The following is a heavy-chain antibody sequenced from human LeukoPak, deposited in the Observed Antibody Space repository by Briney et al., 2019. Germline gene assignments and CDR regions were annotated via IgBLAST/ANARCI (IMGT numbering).Heavy chain of an antibody. Sequence: SETLSLTCTVSDGSISSYHWSWIRQPPDKRLEWIAYIHQSGSTKYNPSLKSRVTISLDMSKNQFYLKLNSATVADAAVYYCAGGGLVRGTGTVYPDYWGQGTLVTVSS. V-gene: IGHV4-4*09. CDR2: IHQSGST. J-gene: IGHJ4*02. D-gene: IGHD3-16*01. CDR3: AGGGLVRGTGTVYPDY. CDR1: DGSISSYH.